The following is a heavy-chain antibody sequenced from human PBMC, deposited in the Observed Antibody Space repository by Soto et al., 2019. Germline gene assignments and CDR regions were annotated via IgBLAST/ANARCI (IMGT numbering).Heavy chain of an antibody. CDR1: GFTFSSYG. D-gene: IGHD1-1*01. CDR2: ISYDGNVA. CDR3: AKEGPITNWYFDY. Sequence: QVQLVESGGGVVQPGRSLRLSCAASGFTFSSYGMHWVRQAPGKGLELVTVISYDGNVAYYADSVKGRFTISRDNSKNTLYLQMNSLRTEDTAMYYCAKEGPITNWYFDYWGQGTLVTVSS. J-gene: IGHJ4*02. V-gene: IGHV3-30*18.